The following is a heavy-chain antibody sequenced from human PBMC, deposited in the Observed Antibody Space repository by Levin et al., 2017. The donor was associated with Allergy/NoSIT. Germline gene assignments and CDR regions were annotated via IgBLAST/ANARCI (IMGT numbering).Heavy chain of an antibody. CDR3: ATRGGGSGSHAFDI. Sequence: GESLKISCAASGFTFSDYFMTWIRQSPGKGLEWLSFISSSSSFTNYADSVKGRFTTSRDNAKKSLFLQMNSLRAEDSAVHYCATRGGGSGSHAFDIWGQGTMVTVSS. D-gene: IGHD2-15*01. CDR1: GFTFSDYF. V-gene: IGHV3-11*03. J-gene: IGHJ3*02. CDR2: ISSSSSFT.